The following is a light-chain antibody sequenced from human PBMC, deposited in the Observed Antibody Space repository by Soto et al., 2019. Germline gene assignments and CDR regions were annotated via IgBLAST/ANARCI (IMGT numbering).Light chain of an antibody. V-gene: IGKV3-20*01. CDR3: QQQRNSSSSWT. CDR1: QSITNNY. CDR2: GAS. Sequence: EIVLTQSPGTLSLSAGERATLFCRASQSITNNYLAWYQQKPGQAPRLLIYGASSRSTGIPDRFSGSGSGTDSALTITSMEPEDFAVYYCQQQRNSSSSWTFGQGTEVEIK. J-gene: IGKJ1*01.